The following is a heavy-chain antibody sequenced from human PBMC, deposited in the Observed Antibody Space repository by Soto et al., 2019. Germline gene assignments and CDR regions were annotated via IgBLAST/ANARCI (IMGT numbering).Heavy chain of an antibody. V-gene: IGHV4-59*01. CDR2: IYYSGST. CDR3: ARAEAAAGNYYYYGMDV. CDR1: GGSISSYY. J-gene: IGHJ6*02. D-gene: IGHD6-13*01. Sequence: SETLSLTCTVSGGSISSYYWSWIRQPPGKGLEWIGYIYYSGSTNYNPSLKSRVTISVDTSKNQFSLKLSSVTAADTAVYYCARAEAAAGNYYYYGMDVWGQGTTVTVSS.